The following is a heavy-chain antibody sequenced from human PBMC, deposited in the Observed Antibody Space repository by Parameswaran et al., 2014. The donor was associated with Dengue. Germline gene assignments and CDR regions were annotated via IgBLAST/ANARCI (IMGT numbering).Heavy chain of an antibody. Sequence: VRQMPGKGLEWVSSISSSSSYIYYADSVKGRFTISRDNAKNSLYLQMNSLRAEDTAVYYCARVPRHIAVAGKRSRGDAFDIWGQGTMVTVSS. D-gene: IGHD6-19*01. V-gene: IGHV3-21*03. CDR2: ISSSSSYI. CDR3: ARVPRHIAVAGKRSRGDAFDI. J-gene: IGHJ3*02.